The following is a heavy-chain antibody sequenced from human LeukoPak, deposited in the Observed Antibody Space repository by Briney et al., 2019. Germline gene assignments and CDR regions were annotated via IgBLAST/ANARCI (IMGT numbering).Heavy chain of an antibody. CDR3: ARSHLPPLAAAGTRVWFDP. Sequence: GASVKVSCKASGYTFTSYDINWVRQATGQGLEWMGWMNPNSGNTGYAQKFQGRVTMTRNTSISTAYMELSSLRSEDTAVYYCARSHLPPLAAAGTRVWFDPWGQGTLVTVSS. CDR2: MNPNSGNT. CDR1: GYTFTSYD. J-gene: IGHJ5*02. D-gene: IGHD6-13*01. V-gene: IGHV1-8*01.